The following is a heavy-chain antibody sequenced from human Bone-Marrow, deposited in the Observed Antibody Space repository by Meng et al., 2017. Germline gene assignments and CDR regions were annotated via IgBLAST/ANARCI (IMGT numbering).Heavy chain of an antibody. Sequence: ASVKVSCKASRYTFTSYDINWVRQATGQGLEWMGWMNPNSGNTGYAQKFQGRVTMTRNTSISTAYMELRSLRSDDTAVYYCASNWLSEGLYYYYGMDVWGQGTTVTVSS. CDR3: ASNWLSEGLYYYYGMDV. J-gene: IGHJ6*02. CDR1: RYTFTSYD. CDR2: MNPNSGNT. D-gene: IGHD3-16*02. V-gene: IGHV1-8*01.